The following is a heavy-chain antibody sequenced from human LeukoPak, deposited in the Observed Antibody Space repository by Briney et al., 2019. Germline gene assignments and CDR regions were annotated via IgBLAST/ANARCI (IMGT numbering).Heavy chain of an antibody. CDR2: INTNTGNP. Sequence: ASVKVSCKASGYTFTSYAMNWVRQAPGQGLEWMGWINTNTGNPTYAQGFTGRFVFSLDTSVSTAYLQISSLKAEDTAVYYCARVRLGATDYYYYYMDVWGKGTTVTVSS. CDR3: ARVRLGATDYYYYYMDV. J-gene: IGHJ6*03. V-gene: IGHV7-4-1*02. D-gene: IGHD1-26*01. CDR1: GYTFTSYA.